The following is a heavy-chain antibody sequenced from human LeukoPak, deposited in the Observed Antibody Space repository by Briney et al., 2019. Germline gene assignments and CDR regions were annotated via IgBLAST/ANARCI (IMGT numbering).Heavy chain of an antibody. D-gene: IGHD3-22*01. V-gene: IGHV4-59*12. CDR1: GGSISSYY. CDR3: ARDLNYYDSSGYSSNWFDP. Sequence: PSETLSLTCTVSGGSISSYYWSWIRQPPGKGLEWIGYIYYSGSTSYNPSLKSRVTISVDTSKNQFSLKLSSVTAADTAVYYCARDLNYYDSSGYSSNWFDPWGQGTLVTVSS. CDR2: IYYSGST. J-gene: IGHJ5*02.